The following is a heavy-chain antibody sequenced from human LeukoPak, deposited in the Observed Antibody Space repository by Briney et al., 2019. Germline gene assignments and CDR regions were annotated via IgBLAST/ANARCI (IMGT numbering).Heavy chain of an antibody. CDR1: EFTFSNFW. CDR2: IKQDGSEK. J-gene: IGHJ2*01. CDR3: ARGGNHGDYWYFDL. Sequence: GGSLRLSCSASEFTFSNFWMSWVRQAPGKGPEWVAHIKQDGSEKYYVDSVKGRFTISRDNAETSLHLQMNSLRAEDTAVYYCARGGNHGDYWYFDLWGRGTLVTVSS. D-gene: IGHD4-17*01. V-gene: IGHV3-7*01.